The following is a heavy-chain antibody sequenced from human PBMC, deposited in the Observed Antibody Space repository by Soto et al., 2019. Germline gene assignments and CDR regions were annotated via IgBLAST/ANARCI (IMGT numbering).Heavy chain of an antibody. J-gene: IGHJ6*02. V-gene: IGHV4-59*01. D-gene: IGHD3-9*01. CDR3: ARLNHYDIWAPLNYWCYCGMDV. CDR1: GCSISSYY. Sequence: SETLSLTCTVPGCSISSYYWSWIRQPPGKGLEWIGYIYYSGSTNYNPALKSRVTISVDTSKDQFSLMLSSVTAADTAVYYCARLNHYDIWAPLNYWCYCGMDVWGQGTTVTVSS. CDR2: IYYSGST.